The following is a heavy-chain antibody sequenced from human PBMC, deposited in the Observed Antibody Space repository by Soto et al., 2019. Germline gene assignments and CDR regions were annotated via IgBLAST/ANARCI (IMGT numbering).Heavy chain of an antibody. CDR2: IYYSGST. CDR1: GGSISSYY. Sequence: SETLSLTCTVSGGSISSYYWSWIRQPPGKGLEWIGYIYYSGSTNYNPSLKSRVTISVDTSKNQFSLKLSSVTAADTAVYYCARLSLRTISGNYYFFDYWGQGTLVTVSS. J-gene: IGHJ4*02. CDR3: ARLSLRTISGNYYFFDY. V-gene: IGHV4-59*08. D-gene: IGHD1-26*01.